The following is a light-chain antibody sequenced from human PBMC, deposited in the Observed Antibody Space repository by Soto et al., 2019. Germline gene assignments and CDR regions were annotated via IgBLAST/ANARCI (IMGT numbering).Light chain of an antibody. CDR1: QSISSW. CDR3: QQYNSYSPT. V-gene: IGKV1-5*01. CDR2: DAS. J-gene: IGKJ4*01. Sequence: DIQMTQSPSTLSASVGVRVTITCRASQSISSWLAWYQQKPGKAPKLLIYDASSLESGVPSRFSGSGSGTEFTLTISSLQPDDFATYYCQQYNSYSPTFGGGTKVEIK.